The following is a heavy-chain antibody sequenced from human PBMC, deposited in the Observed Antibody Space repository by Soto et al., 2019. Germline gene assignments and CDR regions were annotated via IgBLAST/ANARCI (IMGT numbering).Heavy chain of an antibody. CDR1: GGTLSSYV. CDR3: ARDPRPDCSGETCYYS. J-gene: IGHJ4*02. V-gene: IGHV1-69*01. D-gene: IGHD2-15*01. CDR2: IIPIFGTT. Sequence: QVQLVQSAAEVKKPGSSVKVSCKASGGTLSSYVISWVRQAPGQGLEWMGGIIPIFGTTTYGEKFQGRVTITADESTSTTYMELSSLKSEDTAVYYCARDPRPDCSGETCYYSWGQGTLVTVSS.